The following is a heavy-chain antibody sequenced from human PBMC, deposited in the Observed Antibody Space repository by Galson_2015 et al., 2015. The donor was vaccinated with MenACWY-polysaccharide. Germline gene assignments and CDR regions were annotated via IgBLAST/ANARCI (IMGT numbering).Heavy chain of an antibody. D-gene: IGHD2-2*01. V-gene: IGHV3-48*03. Sequence: SLRLSCAASGFTFSSYEMNWVRQAPGKGLEWVSYISRSGSTIYYTDSVKGRLTISRDNAKNSLYLQMDSLRAEDTAVYYCARGPSWRSSTSCSGPYFDYGGPGTLVTVSS. J-gene: IGHJ4*02. CDR2: ISRSGSTI. CDR1: GFTFSSYE. CDR3: ARGPSWRSSTSCSGPYFDY.